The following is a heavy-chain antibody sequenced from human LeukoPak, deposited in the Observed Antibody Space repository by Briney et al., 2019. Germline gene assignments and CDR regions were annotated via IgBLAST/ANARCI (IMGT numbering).Heavy chain of an antibody. D-gene: IGHD3-3*01. CDR2: ISSSSSYI. Sequence: GGSLRLSCAASGFTFSSYSMNWVCQAPGKGLEWVSSISSSSSYIYYADSVKGRFTISRDNAKNSLYLQMNSLRAEDTAVYYCARGLTYYDFWSGYCLDYWGQGTLVTVSS. J-gene: IGHJ4*02. CDR3: ARGLTYYDFWSGYCLDY. CDR1: GFTFSSYS. V-gene: IGHV3-21*01.